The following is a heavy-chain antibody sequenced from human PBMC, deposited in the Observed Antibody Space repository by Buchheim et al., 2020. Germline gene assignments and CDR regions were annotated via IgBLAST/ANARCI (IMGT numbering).Heavy chain of an antibody. J-gene: IGHJ4*02. CDR1: GFTFSSYA. CDR2: ITASGDST. CDR3: AKDTVVPTISDY. V-gene: IGHV3-23*01. Sequence: EVQLLESGGGLVQPGGSLRLSCAASGFTFSSYAMSWVRQAPGKGLEWVSGITASGDSTYYADSGRGRFTISRNRSKNKSYLQMNSLRAEDTAVYYCAKDTVVPTISDYWGQGTL. D-gene: IGHD5-12*01.